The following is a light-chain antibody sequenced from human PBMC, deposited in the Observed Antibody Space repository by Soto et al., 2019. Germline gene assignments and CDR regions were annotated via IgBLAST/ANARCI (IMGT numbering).Light chain of an antibody. V-gene: IGKV1-5*01. CDR3: QQYNSYSQT. Sequence: DIQLTQCPSTLSESVGDRVTITCRASQSISSWLAWYQQKPGKAPKLLIYDASSLESGVPSRFSGSGSGTEFTLTISSLQPDDFATYYCQQYNSYSQTFGQGTKV. CDR2: DAS. CDR1: QSISSW. J-gene: IGKJ1*01.